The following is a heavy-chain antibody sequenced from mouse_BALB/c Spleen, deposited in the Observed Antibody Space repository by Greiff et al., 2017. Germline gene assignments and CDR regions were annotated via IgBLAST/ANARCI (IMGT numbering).Heavy chain of an antibody. Sequence: VQLQQSGAELVRPGSSVKISCKASGYAFSSYWMNWVKQRPGQGLEWIGWIYPGDGSTKYNEKFKGKATLTADKSSSTAYMQLSSLTSENSAVYFCARTMITTRYCDYWGQGTTLTVSS. V-gene: IGHV1-80*01. CDR1: GYAFSSYW. J-gene: IGHJ2*01. D-gene: IGHD2-4*01. CDR3: ARTMITTRYCDY. CDR2: IYPGDGST.